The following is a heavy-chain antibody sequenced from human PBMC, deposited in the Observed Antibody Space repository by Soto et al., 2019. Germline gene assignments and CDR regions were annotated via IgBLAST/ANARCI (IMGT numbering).Heavy chain of an antibody. Sequence: QVQLVESGGGVVQPGRSLRLSCAVSGFTFSDFGMHWVRQAPGKGLEWVALIWYHGGNEEYADSGKGRFSISRDNSKNTLYLQMDSMRAEDTAVYYCARRGCVKGVCYNSYDMWGQGTMVTVSS. V-gene: IGHV3-33*03. J-gene: IGHJ3*02. D-gene: IGHD2-8*01. CDR2: IWYHGGNE. CDR3: ARRGCVKGVCYNSYDM. CDR1: GFTFSDFG.